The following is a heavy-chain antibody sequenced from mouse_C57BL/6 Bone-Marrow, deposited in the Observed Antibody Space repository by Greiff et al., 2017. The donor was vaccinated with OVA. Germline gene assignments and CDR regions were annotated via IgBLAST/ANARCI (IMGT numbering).Heavy chain of an antibody. CDR1: GYTFTDYS. D-gene: IGHD2-3*01. CDR3: ARERGWLDY. Sequence: VQLQQSGAELVRPGASVKLSCKASGYTFTDYSINWVKQRPGQGLEWIARIYPGSGNTYYNEKFKGKATLTAEKSSSTAYMQLSSLTSEDSAVYFCARERGWLDYWGQGTTLTVSS. V-gene: IGHV1-76*01. CDR2: IYPGSGNT. J-gene: IGHJ2*01.